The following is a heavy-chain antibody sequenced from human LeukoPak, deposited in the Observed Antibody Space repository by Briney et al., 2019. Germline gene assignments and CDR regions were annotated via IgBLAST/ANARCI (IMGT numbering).Heavy chain of an antibody. CDR2: TYYSSKWCN. CDR1: GVRLSRIRAV. J-gene: IGHJ4*02. Sequence: QTPSPTLAMSGVRLSRIRAVWSSTRPSQTRGLEWVGRTYYSSKWCNDYAVSVISRITINPATSKNHFSLQLNSVTPEDTAVYYCVRLLAGAFDYWGQGILVTVSS. V-gene: IGHV6-1*01. CDR3: VRLLAGAFDY.